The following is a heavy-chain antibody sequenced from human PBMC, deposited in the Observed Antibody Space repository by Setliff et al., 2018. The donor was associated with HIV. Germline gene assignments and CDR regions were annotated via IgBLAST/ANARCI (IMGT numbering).Heavy chain of an antibody. D-gene: IGHD2-2*01. J-gene: IGHJ4*02. CDR3: ARTQYGNTSPGNY. Sequence: GASVKVSCKASGYTFTSYGISWVRQAPGQGLEWMGWISAYNGYIYYAPKFLGRVTMSTDTATNTAYMEVRSLTSDDTAVYYCARTQYGNTSPGNYWGQGTLVTVSS. CDR2: ISAYNGYI. V-gene: IGHV1-18*01. CDR1: GYTFTSYG.